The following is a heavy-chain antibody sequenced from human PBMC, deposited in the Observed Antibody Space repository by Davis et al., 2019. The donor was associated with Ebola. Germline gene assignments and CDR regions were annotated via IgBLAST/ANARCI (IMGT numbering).Heavy chain of an antibody. J-gene: IGHJ4*02. V-gene: IGHV3-48*02. CDR3: ARDGYSNDWGDN. CDR2: ISRSGYTI. Sequence: GGSLRLSCPASGFTFSRYSMNWVRQAPGKGLEWVSYISRSGYTIYYADSVKGRFTISRDNAKNSLFLQMNSLRDEDTAVYYCARDGYSNDWGDNWGQGTLVTVSS. CDR1: GFTFSRYS. D-gene: IGHD6-19*01.